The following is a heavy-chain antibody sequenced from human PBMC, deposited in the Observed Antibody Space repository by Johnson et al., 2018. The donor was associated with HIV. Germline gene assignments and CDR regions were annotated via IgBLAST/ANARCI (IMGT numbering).Heavy chain of an antibody. J-gene: IGHJ3*02. V-gene: IGHV3-66*02. CDR1: GFTVSSNY. D-gene: IGHD4-17*01. CDR3: ARERDSGDSLHRGFRAFDS. Sequence: VQLVESGGGLVQPGGSLRLSCAASGFTVSSNYMSWVRQAPGMGLQWVAGIYSGGGTQYADSVKGRFAISRDNSKNTLYLQMSSLRVDDTAVYYCARERDSGDSLHRGFRAFDSWGQGKMVTVSS. CDR2: IYSGGGT.